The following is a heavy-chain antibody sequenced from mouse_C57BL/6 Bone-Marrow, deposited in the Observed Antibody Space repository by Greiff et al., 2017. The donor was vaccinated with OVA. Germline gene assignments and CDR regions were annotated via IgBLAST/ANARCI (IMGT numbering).Heavy chain of an antibody. D-gene: IGHD3-3*01. CDR2: ISYDGSN. V-gene: IGHV3-6*01. CDR3: AREGGPAWFAY. CDR1: GYSIPSGYY. Sequence: EVQLQESGPGLVKPSQSLSLTCSVTGYSIPSGYYWNWIRQFPGNKLEWMGYISYDGSNNYNPSLKNRISITRDTSKNQFFLKLNSVTTEDTATYYCAREGGPAWFAYWGQGTLVTVSA. J-gene: IGHJ3*01.